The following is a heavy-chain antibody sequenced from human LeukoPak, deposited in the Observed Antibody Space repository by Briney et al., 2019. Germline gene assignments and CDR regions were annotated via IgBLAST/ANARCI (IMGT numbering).Heavy chain of an antibody. Sequence: GGSLRLSCAASEFSVSSTCITWLRQAPGKGLEWVSVIYPGGSALYADSVKGRFTISRDNSKNTLYLQMNSLRAEDTAVYYCAKDSNSRAFNIWGQGTMVTVSS. J-gene: IGHJ3*02. CDR2: IYPGGSA. CDR3: AKDSNSRAFNI. CDR1: EFSVSSTC. V-gene: IGHV3-53*01. D-gene: IGHD2/OR15-2a*01.